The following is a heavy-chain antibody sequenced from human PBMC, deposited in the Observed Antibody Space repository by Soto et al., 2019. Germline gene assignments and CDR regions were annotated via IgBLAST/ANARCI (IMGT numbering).Heavy chain of an antibody. D-gene: IGHD3-22*01. CDR1: AFPFNTYE. J-gene: IGHJ4*02. CDR2: ISSSGNTT. Sequence: DVQLVESGGGLVQPGGSLRLSCAASAFPFNTYEMNWVRQAPGKGLEWVSYISSSGNTTYYAESVRGRFTISRDNTKNSLYLQMNNLRAEDTAVYYCAFTMIVVVGFDYWGQGTLLTVSS. CDR3: AFTMIVVVGFDY. V-gene: IGHV3-48*03.